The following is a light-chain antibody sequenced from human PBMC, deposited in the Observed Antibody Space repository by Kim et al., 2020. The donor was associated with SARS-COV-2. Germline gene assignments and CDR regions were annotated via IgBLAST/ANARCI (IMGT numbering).Light chain of an antibody. CDR3: QQSYSAPFT. J-gene: IGKJ4*01. V-gene: IGKV1-39*01. CDR1: QSIASH. CDR2: AAS. Sequence: ASVGDRVTITCRASQSIASHLNWYQQKPGKAPNLLIYAASSLQSGVPLRFSGSGSGTDFTLTISNLQPEDFASYFCQQSYSAPFTFGGGTKVDIK.